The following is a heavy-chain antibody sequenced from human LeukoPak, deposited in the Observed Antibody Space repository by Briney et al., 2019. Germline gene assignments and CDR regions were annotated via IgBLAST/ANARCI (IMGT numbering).Heavy chain of an antibody. CDR2: ISAYNGNT. CDR3: ARDMITMVRGVTPNWFDP. D-gene: IGHD3-10*01. J-gene: IGHJ5*02. CDR1: GYPFSSYA. V-gene: IGHV1-18*01. Sequence: ASVKVSCKASGYPFSSYAFSWVRQAPGQGLEWMGWISAYNGNTNYAQKPQGRVTMTTDTSTSTAYMELRSLRSDDTAVYYCARDMITMVRGVTPNWFDPWGQGTLVTVSS.